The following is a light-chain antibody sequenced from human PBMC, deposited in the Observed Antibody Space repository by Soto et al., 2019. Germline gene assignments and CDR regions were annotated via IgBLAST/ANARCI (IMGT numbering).Light chain of an antibody. Sequence: QSALTQPASVSGSPGQSITISCTGTSSDVGNYNYVSWYQQHPGKAPKLMMFEVSDRPSGVSNRFSGSKSGNTASLTISGLQAEDEADYYCSSYISSFSHVFGTGTKLTVL. J-gene: IGLJ1*01. CDR2: EVS. V-gene: IGLV2-14*01. CDR3: SSYISSFSHV. CDR1: SSDVGNYNY.